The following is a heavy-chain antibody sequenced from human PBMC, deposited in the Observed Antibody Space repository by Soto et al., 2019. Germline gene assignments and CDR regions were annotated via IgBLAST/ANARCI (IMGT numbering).Heavy chain of an antibody. CDR2: IHHTGYT. V-gene: IGHV4-28*01. D-gene: IGHD1-26*01. CDR3: ATKDNGKYFFDS. J-gene: IGHJ4*02. CDR1: GSSISNDNW. Sequence: PSETLSLTCGVSGSSISNDNWWVWIRQPPGKGLEWIGYIHHTGYTYSNPALKSRLTMSVDTSKNQFSLRLSSVTAVDPAVYYCATKDNGKYFFDSWGQGARGTVSS.